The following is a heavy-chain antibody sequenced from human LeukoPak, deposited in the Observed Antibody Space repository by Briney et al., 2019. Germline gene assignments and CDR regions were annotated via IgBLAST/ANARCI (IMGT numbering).Heavy chain of an antibody. CDR3: ARATASSGWYGFPTHQYYFDY. V-gene: IGHV1-2*02. Sequence: RAASVKVSCKASGYTFTGYYMHWVRQAPGQGLEWMGWINPNSGGTNYAQKFQGRVTMTRDTSISTAYMELSRLRSDDTAVYYCARATASSGWYGFPTHQYYFDYWGQGTLVTVSS. CDR2: INPNSGGT. J-gene: IGHJ4*02. D-gene: IGHD6-19*01. CDR1: GYTFTGYY.